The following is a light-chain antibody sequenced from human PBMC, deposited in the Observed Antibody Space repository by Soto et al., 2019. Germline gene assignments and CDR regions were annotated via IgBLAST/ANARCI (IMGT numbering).Light chain of an antibody. J-gene: IGLJ1*01. CDR1: SSDIGAYTY. CDR2: EVS. Sequence: QSALPQPASVSGSPGQSITISCTGTSSDIGAYTYVSWYQQHPGKAPKLMIYEVSNRPSGVSNRFSGSKSGNTASLTISGLQAEDEADYYCSSYTTSTTQVFGTGTKVTVL. V-gene: IGLV2-14*01. CDR3: SSYTTSTTQV.